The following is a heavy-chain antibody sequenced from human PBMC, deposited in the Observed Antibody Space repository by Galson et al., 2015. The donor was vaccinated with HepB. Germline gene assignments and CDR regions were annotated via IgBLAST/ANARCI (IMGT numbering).Heavy chain of an antibody. Sequence: SLRLSCAASGFTFDDYAMHWVRQAPGKGLEWVSGISWNSGSMGYADSVKGRFTISRDNAKNSLYLQMNSLRAEDTALYYCAKDKGLVQGYDAFDIWGQGTMVTVSS. CDR2: ISWNSGSM. V-gene: IGHV3-9*01. D-gene: IGHD6-6*01. J-gene: IGHJ3*02. CDR3: AKDKGLVQGYDAFDI. CDR1: GFTFDDYA.